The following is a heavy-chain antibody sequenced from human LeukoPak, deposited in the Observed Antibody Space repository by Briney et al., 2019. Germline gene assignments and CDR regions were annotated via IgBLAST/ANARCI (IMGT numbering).Heavy chain of an antibody. CDR3: ARDFVTMVRGARYNWFDP. CDR2: IWYDGSNK. D-gene: IGHD3-10*01. J-gene: IGHJ5*02. V-gene: IGHV3-33*01. Sequence: GGPLRLSCAASGFTFSSYGMHWVRQAPGKGLEWVAVIWYDGSNKYYADSVKGRFTISRDNSKNTLYLQMNSLRAEDTAVYYCARDFVTMVRGARYNWFDPWGQGTLVTVSS. CDR1: GFTFSSYG.